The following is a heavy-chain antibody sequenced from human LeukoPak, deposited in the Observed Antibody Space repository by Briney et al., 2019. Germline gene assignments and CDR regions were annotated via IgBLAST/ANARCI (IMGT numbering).Heavy chain of an antibody. J-gene: IGHJ4*02. CDR2: MNPNSGNT. V-gene: IGHV1-8*01. Sequence: ASVKVSCTASGYTFTSYDINWVRQATGQGLEWMGWMNPNSGNTGYAQKFQGRVTMTRNTSISTAYMELSSLRSEDTAVYYCATAAAAGSYYFDYWGQGTLVTVSS. CDR3: ATAAAAGSYYFDY. D-gene: IGHD6-13*01. CDR1: GYTFTSYD.